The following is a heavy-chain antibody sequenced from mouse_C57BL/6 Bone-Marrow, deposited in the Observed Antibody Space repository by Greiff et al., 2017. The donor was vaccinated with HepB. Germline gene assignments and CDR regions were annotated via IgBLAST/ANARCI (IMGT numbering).Heavy chain of an antibody. CDR2: IDPSNGNT. J-gene: IGHJ4*01. Sequence: EVKLMESVAELVRPGASVKLSCTASGFNIKNTYMHWVKQRPEQGLEWIGRIDPSNGNTKYAPKFQGKATITAATSSNTSYLPLSSLSSEDTAIYYCARDYGSSYEYYAMDYGGQGTSVPVSS. D-gene: IGHD1-1*01. CDR1: GFNIKNTY. CDR3: ARDYGSSYEYYAMDY. V-gene: IGHV14-3*01.